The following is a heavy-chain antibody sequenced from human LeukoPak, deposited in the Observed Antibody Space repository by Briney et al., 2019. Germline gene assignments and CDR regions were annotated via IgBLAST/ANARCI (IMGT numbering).Heavy chain of an antibody. V-gene: IGHV1-8*01. CDR1: GYTFTSYD. CDR3: ARVINLREQWLAY. Sequence: ASVKVSCKASGYTFTSYDINWVRQATGQGLEWMGWMNPNSGNTGYARKFQGRVTMTRNTSISTAYMELSSLRSEDTAVYYCARVINLREQWLAYWGQGTLVTVSS. J-gene: IGHJ4*02. CDR2: MNPNSGNT. D-gene: IGHD6-19*01.